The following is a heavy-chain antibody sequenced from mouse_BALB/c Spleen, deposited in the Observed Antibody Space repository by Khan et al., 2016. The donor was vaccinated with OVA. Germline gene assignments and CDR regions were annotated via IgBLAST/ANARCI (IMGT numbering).Heavy chain of an antibody. CDR1: GFSLTGYG. D-gene: IGHD2-1*01. V-gene: IGHV2-6-7*01. Sequence: QVQLKESGPGLVAPSQSLSITCTVSGFSLTGYGVNWVRQPPGKGLEWLGMIWGDGSTDSNSALKSRLSISKDNSKCKVSLKMNSLQTDDSARYSCARAYYGNYREAMDYWGQGTSVTVSS. CDR2: IWGDGST. CDR3: ARAYYGNYREAMDY. J-gene: IGHJ4*01.